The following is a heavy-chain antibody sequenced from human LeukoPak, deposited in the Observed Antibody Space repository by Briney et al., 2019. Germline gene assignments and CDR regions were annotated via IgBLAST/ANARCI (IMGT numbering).Heavy chain of an antibody. Sequence: SVKVSCKASGGTFSSYAISWVRQAPGQGLEWMGRIIPIFGTANYAQKFQGRVTITTDESTSTAYMELSSLRSEDTAVYYCARGDGYGDYAGAFDIWGQGTMVAVSS. CDR1: GGTFSSYA. V-gene: IGHV1-69*05. CDR3: ARGDGYGDYAGAFDI. D-gene: IGHD4-17*01. CDR2: IIPIFGTA. J-gene: IGHJ3*02.